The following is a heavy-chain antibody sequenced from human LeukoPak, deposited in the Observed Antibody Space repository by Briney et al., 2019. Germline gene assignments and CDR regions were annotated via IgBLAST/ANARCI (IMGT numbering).Heavy chain of an antibody. D-gene: IGHD3-22*01. J-gene: IGHJ5*02. CDR3: ARDDSSSGYYH. Sequence: GGSLRLSCAASGFTFTSYGMHWVRQAPGKGLEWVAVISYDGSDKSYADSVKGRFTISRDNAKNSLYLQMNSLRVEDTAVYYCARDDSSSGYYHWGQGTLVTVSS. CDR2: ISYDGSDK. CDR1: GFTFTSYG. V-gene: IGHV3-30*03.